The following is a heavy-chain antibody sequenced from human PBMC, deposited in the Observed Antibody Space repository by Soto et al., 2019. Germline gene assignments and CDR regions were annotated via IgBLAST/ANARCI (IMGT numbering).Heavy chain of an antibody. V-gene: IGHV1-2*04. CDR1: GYTFTGYY. Sequence: GASVKVSCKASGYTFTGYYMHWVRQAPGQGLEWMGWINPNSGGTNYAQKFQGWVTMTRDTSISTAYMELSRLRSDDTAVYYCARARQYYYDSSGYYSSAFDIWGQGTMVTV. CDR2: INPNSGGT. CDR3: ARARQYYYDSSGYYSSAFDI. D-gene: IGHD3-22*01. J-gene: IGHJ3*02.